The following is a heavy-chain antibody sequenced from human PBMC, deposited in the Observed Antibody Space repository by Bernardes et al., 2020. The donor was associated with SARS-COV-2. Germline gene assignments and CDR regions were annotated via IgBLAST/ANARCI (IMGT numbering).Heavy chain of an antibody. CDR3: AGSFYAFYLDY. CDR1: GFTFANYA. Sequence: SLRLSCATSGFTFANYAMTWVRQAPGKGLEWVGVIRSKPYGGTTEYAASVKGRFLISRDDSKSIIYLQMNSLKTEDTAVYFCAGSFYAFYLDYWGQGTTVTVSS. D-gene: IGHD3-10*01. CDR2: IRSKPYGGTT. J-gene: IGHJ4*01. V-gene: IGHV3-49*04.